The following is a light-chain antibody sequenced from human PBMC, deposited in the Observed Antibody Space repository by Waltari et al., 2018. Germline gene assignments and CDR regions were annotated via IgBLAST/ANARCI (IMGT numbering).Light chain of an antibody. CDR1: QSVSSY. Sequence: EIVLTQSPATLSLSPGESATLSCRASQSVSSYLAWYQQKPGQAPRLLIYDASNRATGIPARFSGSGSGTDFTLTISSLEPEDFAVYFCQQRSHLITFGQGTRLEIK. CDR2: DAS. J-gene: IGKJ5*01. V-gene: IGKV3-11*01. CDR3: QQRSHLIT.